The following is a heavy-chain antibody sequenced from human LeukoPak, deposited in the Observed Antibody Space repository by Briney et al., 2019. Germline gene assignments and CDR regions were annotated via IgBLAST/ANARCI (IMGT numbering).Heavy chain of an antibody. V-gene: IGHV3-53*01. Sequence: GGSLRLSCAASGFSVRSTYMSWVRQAPGKGLEWVSVIYTDDNTYYADSVKGRFTISRDNSKNTLYLQMNSLRAEDTAFYYCARGYTNWVSAPDYWGQGTLVSVSS. D-gene: IGHD1-1*01. CDR1: GFSVRSTY. CDR3: ARGYTNWVSAPDY. J-gene: IGHJ4*02. CDR2: IYTDDNT.